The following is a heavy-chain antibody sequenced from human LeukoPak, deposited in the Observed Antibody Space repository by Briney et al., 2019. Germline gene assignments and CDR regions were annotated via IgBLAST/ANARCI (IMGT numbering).Heavy chain of an antibody. CDR1: GDSVSINNAA. Sequence: SQTLSLTCAISGDSVSINNAAWNWIRQSPSRGLECLGRTYYRSKWYIDYAVSEKSRVTTIPDTSKNHSSPPLNSVTPEDTAVYYCARDVATQYFANWGQGPRVTVSS. V-gene: IGHV6-1*01. D-gene: IGHD5-12*01. CDR3: ARDVATQYFAN. CDR2: TYYRSKWYI. J-gene: IGHJ4*02.